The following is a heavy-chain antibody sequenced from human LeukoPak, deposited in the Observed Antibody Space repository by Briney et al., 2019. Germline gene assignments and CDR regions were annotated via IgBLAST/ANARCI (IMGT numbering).Heavy chain of an antibody. D-gene: IGHD3-16*01. CDR2: ISAYNGNT. V-gene: IGHV1-18*01. J-gene: IGHJ4*02. CDR3: ARRNYDHIWGNYGSLYYFDY. CDR1: GYTFTSYA. Sequence: ASVKVSCKSSGYTFTSYAISWVRQAPGQGLEWMGWISAYNGNTDYAQKFQGRVTMTTDTSTSTAYMELRSLRSDDTAVYYCARRNYDHIWGNYGSLYYFDYWGQGTLVTVSS.